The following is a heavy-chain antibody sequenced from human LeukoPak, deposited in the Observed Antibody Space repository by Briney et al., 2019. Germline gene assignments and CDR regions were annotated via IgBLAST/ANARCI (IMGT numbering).Heavy chain of an antibody. V-gene: IGHV7-4-1*02. J-gene: IGHJ5*02. Sequence: ASVKVSCKASGYTFTSYAMNWVRQAPGQGLEWMGWINTNTGNPTYAQGFTGRFVFSLDTSVSTAYLQISSLKAEDTAVYYCARGAITMVRGGNWFDPWGLGTLVTVSS. CDR3: ARGAITMVRGGNWFDP. CDR2: INTNTGNP. CDR1: GYTFTSYA. D-gene: IGHD3-10*01.